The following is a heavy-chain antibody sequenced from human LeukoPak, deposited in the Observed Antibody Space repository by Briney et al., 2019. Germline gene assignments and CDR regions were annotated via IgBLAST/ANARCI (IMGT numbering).Heavy chain of an antibody. J-gene: IGHJ6*03. CDR3: ARGSRGVVTATPYYYYYYMDV. V-gene: IGHV4-34*01. D-gene: IGHD2-21*02. CDR1: GGSFSGYY. Sequence: SETLSLTCAVYGGSFSGYYWSWIRQPPGKGLEWIGEINHSGSTNYNPSLKSRVTISVDTSKNQFSLKLSSVTAADTAVYYCARGSRGVVTATPYYYYYYMDVWGKGTTVTVSS. CDR2: INHSGST.